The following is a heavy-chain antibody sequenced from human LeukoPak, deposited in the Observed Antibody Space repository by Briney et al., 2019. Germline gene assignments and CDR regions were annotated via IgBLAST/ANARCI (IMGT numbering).Heavy chain of an antibody. CDR3: ARAWLRYFDWSSLFDY. J-gene: IGHJ4*02. CDR1: GFTFSSYA. CDR2: ISYDGSNK. Sequence: GRSLRLSCAASGFTFSSYAMHWVRQAPGKGLEWVAVISYDGSNKYYADSVKGRFTISRDSSKNTLYLQMNSLRAEDTAVYYCARAWLRYFDWSSLFDYWGQGTLVTVSS. V-gene: IGHV3-30*04. D-gene: IGHD3-9*01.